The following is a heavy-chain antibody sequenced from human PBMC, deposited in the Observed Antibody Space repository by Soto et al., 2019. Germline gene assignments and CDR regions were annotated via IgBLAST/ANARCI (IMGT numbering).Heavy chain of an antibody. CDR2: IRYDGSNK. CDR3: ARDINDMEFGEFPRFDP. V-gene: IGHV3-33*01. CDR1: GFTFSSYG. Sequence: HPGGSLRLSCAASGFTFSSYGMHWVRQAPGKGLEWVAVIRYDGSNKYYADSVKGRFTISRDNSKNTLYLQMNSPRAEDTAVYYCARDINDMEFGEFPRFDPWGQGTLVTVSS. D-gene: IGHD3-10*01. J-gene: IGHJ5*02.